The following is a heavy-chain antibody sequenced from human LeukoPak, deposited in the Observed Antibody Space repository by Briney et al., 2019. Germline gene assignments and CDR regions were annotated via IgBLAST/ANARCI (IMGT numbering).Heavy chain of an antibody. CDR3: ATYRQVLLPFES. J-gene: IGHJ4*02. V-gene: IGHV3-NL1*01. CDR2: IFPSSDEI. D-gene: IGHD2-8*02. CDR1: GFTFNTYG. Sequence: PGGSLRLSCAASGFTFNTYGMHWVRQAPGKGLEWVSSIFPSSDEIHYADSVRGRFTISRDNSKSTLSLQMNSLRAEDTAVYYCATYRQVLLPFESWGQGTLVTVSS.